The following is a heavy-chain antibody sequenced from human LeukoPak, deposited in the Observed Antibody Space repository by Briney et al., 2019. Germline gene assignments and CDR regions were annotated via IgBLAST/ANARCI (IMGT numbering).Heavy chain of an antibody. Sequence: SETLSLTCTVSGGSISSSSYYWGWIRQPPGKGLEWIGSIYYSGSTYYNPSLKSRVTISVDTSKNQFSLKLSSVTAADTAVYYSARDGNDSDYWGQGTLVTVSS. J-gene: IGHJ4*02. CDR3: ARDGNDSDY. CDR1: GGSISSSSYY. D-gene: IGHD3-22*01. V-gene: IGHV4-39*07. CDR2: IYYSGST.